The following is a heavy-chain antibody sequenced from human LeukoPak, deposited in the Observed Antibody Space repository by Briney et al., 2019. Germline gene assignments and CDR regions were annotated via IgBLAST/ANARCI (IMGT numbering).Heavy chain of an antibody. CDR2: INHSGST. J-gene: IGHJ3*02. D-gene: IGHD2-15*01. Sequence: SETLSLTCAVYGGSFSGYYWSWIRQPPGKGLEWIGEINHSGSTNYNPSLKSRVTISVDTSKSQFSLKLSSVTAADTAVYYCARGPRMPDIVVVVAATRAFDIWGQGTMVTVSS. CDR3: ARGPRMPDIVVVVAATRAFDI. V-gene: IGHV4-34*01. CDR1: GGSFSGYY.